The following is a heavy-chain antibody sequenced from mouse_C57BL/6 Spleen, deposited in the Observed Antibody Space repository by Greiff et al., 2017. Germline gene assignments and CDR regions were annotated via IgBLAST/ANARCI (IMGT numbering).Heavy chain of an antibody. J-gene: IGHJ4*01. D-gene: IGHD2-1*01. Sequence: EVQGVESGGGLVKPGGSLKLSCAASGFTFSDYGMHWVRQAPEKGLEWVAYISSGSSTIYYADTVKGRFTISRDNAKNTLFLQMTSLRSEDTAMYYCARRGNYGNYGAMDYWGQGTSVTVSS. CDR2: ISSGSSTI. V-gene: IGHV5-17*01. CDR1: GFTFSDYG. CDR3: ARRGNYGNYGAMDY.